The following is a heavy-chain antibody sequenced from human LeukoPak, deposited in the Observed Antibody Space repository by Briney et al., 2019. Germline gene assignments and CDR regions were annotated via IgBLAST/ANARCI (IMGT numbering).Heavy chain of an antibody. CDR3: ARGRGL. CDR1: GGSVSSDSHY. D-gene: IGHD3-10*01. CDR2: IYNSGSA. Sequence: SETLSLTCTVSGGSVSSDSHYWRWIRQPPGKGLEWIGWIYNSGSANYNPSLKSRVTISVDTSKNQFSLKLRSVTAADTAVYYCARGRGLWGQGTLVTVSS. V-gene: IGHV4-61*01. J-gene: IGHJ4*02.